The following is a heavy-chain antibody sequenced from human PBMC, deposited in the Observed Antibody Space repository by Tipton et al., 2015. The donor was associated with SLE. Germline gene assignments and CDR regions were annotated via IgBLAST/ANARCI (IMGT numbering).Heavy chain of an antibody. Sequence: TLSLTCTVSGGSISSYYWSWIRQPPGKGLEWIGEINHSGSTNYNPSLKSRVTISVDTSKNQFSLKLSSVTAADTAVYYCAREQEQPCAFDIWGQGTMVTVSS. CDR2: INHSGST. V-gene: IGHV4-34*01. CDR3: AREQEQPCAFDI. J-gene: IGHJ3*02. D-gene: IGHD6-13*01. CDR1: GGSISSYY.